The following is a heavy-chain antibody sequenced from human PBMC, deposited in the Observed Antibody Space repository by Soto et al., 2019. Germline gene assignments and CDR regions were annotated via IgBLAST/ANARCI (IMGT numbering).Heavy chain of an antibody. CDR2: IYYSGST. D-gene: IGHD2-15*01. CDR1: GGSISSGDYY. CDR3: ARDIGYCSGGSCYRNWFDP. Sequence: PSETLSLTCTVSGGSISSGDYYWSRIRQPPGKGLEWIGYIYYSGSTYYNPSLKSRATISVDTSKNQFSLKLSSVTAADTAVYYCARDIGYCSGGSCYRNWFDPWGQGTLVTVSS. J-gene: IGHJ5*02. V-gene: IGHV4-30-4*08.